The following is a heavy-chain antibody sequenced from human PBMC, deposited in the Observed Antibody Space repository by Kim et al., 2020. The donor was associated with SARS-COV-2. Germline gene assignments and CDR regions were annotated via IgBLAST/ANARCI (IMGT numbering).Heavy chain of an antibody. CDR3: ARDLFPYYYGSGSYPYPGY. V-gene: IGHV3-7*03. CDR2: IKQDGSEK. D-gene: IGHD3-10*01. J-gene: IGHJ4*02. CDR1: GFTFSSYW. Sequence: GGSLRLSCAASGFTFSSYWMSWVRQAPGKGLEWVANIKQDGSEKYYVDSVKGRFTISRDNAKNSLYLQMNSLRAEDTAVYYCARDLFPYYYGSGSYPYPGYWGQGTLVTVS.